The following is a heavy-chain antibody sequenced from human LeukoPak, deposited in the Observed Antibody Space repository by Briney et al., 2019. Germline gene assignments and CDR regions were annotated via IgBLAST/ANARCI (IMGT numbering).Heavy chain of an antibody. CDR2: ISAYNGNT. J-gene: IGHJ5*02. V-gene: IGHV1-18*01. Sequence: ASVKVSCKASGYTFTSYGISWVRQAPGQGLEWMGWISAYNGNTNYAQKFQGRVTITADKSTSTAYMELSSLRSEDTAVYYCARGFSSHNWFDPWGQGTLVTVSS. CDR1: GYTFTSYG. D-gene: IGHD6-13*01. CDR3: ARGFSSHNWFDP.